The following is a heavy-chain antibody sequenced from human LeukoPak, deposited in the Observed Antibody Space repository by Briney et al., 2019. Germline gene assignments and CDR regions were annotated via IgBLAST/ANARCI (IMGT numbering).Heavy chain of an antibody. D-gene: IGHD6-19*01. J-gene: IGHJ5*02. CDR1: GGSISSYY. CDR3: ARWGDSSGWRNWFDP. Sequence: KPSETLSLTCTVSGGSISSYYWSWLRQPPGKGLEWIGYIYYSGSTNYNPSLKSRVTISVDTSKNQFSLKLSSVTAADTAVYYCARWGDSSGWRNWFDPWGQGTLVTVSS. V-gene: IGHV4-59*01. CDR2: IYYSGST.